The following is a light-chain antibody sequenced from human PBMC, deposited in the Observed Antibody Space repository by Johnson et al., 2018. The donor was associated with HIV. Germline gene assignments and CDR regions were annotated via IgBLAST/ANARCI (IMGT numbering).Light chain of an antibody. V-gene: IGLV1-51*02. Sequence: QSVLTQPPSVSAAPGQKVTISCSGSSSNIGNNYVSWYQQPPGTAPKLLIYENNKRPSGIPDRFSGPTSGTSATLGITGLQTGDEADYYCGTWDSSLSALFGTGTKVTVL. CDR3: GTWDSSLSAL. J-gene: IGLJ1*01. CDR1: SSNIGNNY. CDR2: ENN.